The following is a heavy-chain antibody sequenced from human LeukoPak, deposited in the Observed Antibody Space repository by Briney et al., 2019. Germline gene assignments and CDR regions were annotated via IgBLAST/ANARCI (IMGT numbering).Heavy chain of an antibody. D-gene: IGHD1-26*01. Sequence: AGGSLRLSCAASGFTFNSYSMNWVRQAPGKGLEWVSSISSSSSYIYYADSVKGRFTISRDNAKNSLYLQMNSLRAEDTAVYYCARSGGTFDYWGQGTLVTVSS. CDR3: ARSGGTFDY. J-gene: IGHJ4*02. CDR2: ISSSSSYI. CDR1: GFTFNSYS. V-gene: IGHV3-21*01.